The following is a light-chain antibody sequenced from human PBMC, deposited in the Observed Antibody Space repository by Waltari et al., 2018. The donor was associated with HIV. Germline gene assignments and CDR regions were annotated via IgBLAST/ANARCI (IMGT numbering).Light chain of an antibody. Sequence: SYDLTQPLSVSVARGQTATISCGGDNLGGKVVHWYQQKPGQAPLLCSHRDTHRPSGSPDRFSGSNSGNTATLTISRAQPGDEADFYCQVWDSSTAFFGGGTKLTVL. J-gene: IGLJ2*01. CDR2: RDT. CDR1: NLGGKV. CDR3: QVWDSSTAF. V-gene: IGLV3-9*01.